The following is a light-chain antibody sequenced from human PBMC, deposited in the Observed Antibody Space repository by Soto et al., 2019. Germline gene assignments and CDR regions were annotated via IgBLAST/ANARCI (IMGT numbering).Light chain of an antibody. CDR3: QQYGSSPWT. J-gene: IGKJ1*01. V-gene: IGKV3-20*01. CDR2: GAS. Sequence: EIVLTQSPATLSLSPGERATLSCRASQSVSSSYLAWYQQKPGQAPRLLIYGASSRATGIPDRFGGSGSGTDFTLTISRLEPEDFAVYYCQQYGSSPWTFGQGTKVDI. CDR1: QSVSSSY.